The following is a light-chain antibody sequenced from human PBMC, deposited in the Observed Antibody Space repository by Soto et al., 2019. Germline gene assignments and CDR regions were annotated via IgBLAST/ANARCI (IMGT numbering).Light chain of an antibody. J-gene: IGLJ1*01. CDR3: SSYTSSSTLV. CDR1: SSDVGGYNF. CDR2: DVN. V-gene: IGLV2-14*01. Sequence: QSALTQPRSVSGSPGQSVTISCTGTSSDVGGYNFVSWYQQHPGKAPKLMIYDVNTRPSGVSNRFSGSKSGNTASLTISGLQTKDEADYYCSSYTSSSTLVFGTGTKLTVL.